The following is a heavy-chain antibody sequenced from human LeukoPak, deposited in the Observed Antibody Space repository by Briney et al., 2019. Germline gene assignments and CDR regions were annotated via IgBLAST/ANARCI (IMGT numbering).Heavy chain of an antibody. Sequence: GSSVKVSCKASGGTFSSYTISWVRQAPGQGLEWMGRIIPILGIANYAQKFEGRVTITADKSTSTAYMELSSLRSEDTAVYYCARRITPRAFDIWGQGTMVTVSS. CDR1: GGTFSSYT. D-gene: IGHD2-15*01. CDR3: ARRITPRAFDI. V-gene: IGHV1-69*02. J-gene: IGHJ3*02. CDR2: IIPILGIA.